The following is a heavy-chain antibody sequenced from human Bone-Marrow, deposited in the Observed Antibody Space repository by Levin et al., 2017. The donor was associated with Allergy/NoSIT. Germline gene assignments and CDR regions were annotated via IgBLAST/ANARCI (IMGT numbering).Heavy chain of an antibody. CDR2: IYSGGST. CDR3: ARDVKVAAAGTLDYYDYYGMDV. D-gene: IGHD6-13*01. V-gene: IGHV3-53*01. J-gene: IGHJ6*02. Sequence: PGGSLRLSCAASGFTVSSNYMSWVRQAPGKGLEWVSVIYSGGSTYYADSVKGRFTISRDNSKNTLYLQMNSLRAEDTAVYYCARDVKVAAAGTLDYYDYYGMDVWGQGTTVTVSS. CDR1: GFTVSSNY.